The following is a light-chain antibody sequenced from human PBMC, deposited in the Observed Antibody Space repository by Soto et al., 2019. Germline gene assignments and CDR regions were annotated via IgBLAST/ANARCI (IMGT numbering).Light chain of an antibody. CDR3: TSYAGTYSFFYV. V-gene: IGLV2-8*01. J-gene: IGLJ1*01. Sequence: QSVLTQPPSSSGSPGQSVTISCTGTSSDVGAYNYVSWYQQLPGKAPKLIIYEVSKRPSGVPDRFSGSKSGNTASLIVSFLQAEDEADYYCTSYAGTYSFFYVFGTGTKVTVL. CDR2: EVS. CDR1: SSDVGAYNY.